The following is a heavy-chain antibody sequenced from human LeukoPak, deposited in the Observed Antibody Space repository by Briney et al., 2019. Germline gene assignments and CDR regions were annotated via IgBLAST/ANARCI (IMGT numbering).Heavy chain of an antibody. V-gene: IGHV1-2*02. J-gene: IGHJ5*02. CDR1: GYTFTGYY. CDR3: ARDPLRANWFDP. Sequence: ASVKVSCKASGYTFTGYYMHWVRQAPGQGLEWMGWINPNSGGTNYAQKFQGRVTTTRDTSISTAYMELSRLRSDDTAVYYCARDPLRANWFDPWGQGTLVTVSS. CDR2: INPNSGGT.